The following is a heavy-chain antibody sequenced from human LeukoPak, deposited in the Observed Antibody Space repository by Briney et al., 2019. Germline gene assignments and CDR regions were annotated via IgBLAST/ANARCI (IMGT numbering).Heavy chain of an antibody. CDR1: GFTFDDYA. J-gene: IGHJ4*02. CDR3: ARAPIAVAGTRQPVDY. Sequence: HPGGSLRLSCAASGFTFDDYAMHWVRQAPGNGLEWVSGISGSGDSTYYADSVKGRFTISRDNSKNTLYLQMSSLRAEDTAVYYCARAPIAVAGTRQPVDYWGQGTLVTVSS. CDR2: ISGSGDST. V-gene: IGHV3-23*01. D-gene: IGHD6-19*01.